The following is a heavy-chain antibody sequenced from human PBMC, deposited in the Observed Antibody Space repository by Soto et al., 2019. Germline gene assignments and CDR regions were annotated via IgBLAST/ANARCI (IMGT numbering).Heavy chain of an antibody. D-gene: IGHD6-19*01. CDR3: ARGVVVAGTDNYYGMDV. CDR1: GGTVSSYA. V-gene: IGHV1-69*01. Sequence: QVQLVQYGAEVKKPGSSVKVSCKASGGTVSSYAISWVRQAPGQGLEWMGGIIPIFGTANYAQKFQGRVTITADETTSTAYMELSSLRSENTAVYYCARGVVVAGTDNYYGMDVWGQGTTVTVSS. J-gene: IGHJ6*02. CDR2: IIPIFGTA.